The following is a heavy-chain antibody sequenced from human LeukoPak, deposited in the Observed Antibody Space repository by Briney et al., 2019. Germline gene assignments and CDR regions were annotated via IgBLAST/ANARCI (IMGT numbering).Heavy chain of an antibody. D-gene: IGHD6-13*01. CDR3: ARDRGSSSWYMIH. CDR2: ISYDGSNK. J-gene: IGHJ4*02. CDR1: GFTFSSYA. Sequence: PGRSLRLSCAASGFTFSSYAMHWVRQAPGKGLEWVAVISYDGSNKYYADSVKGRFTISRDNSKNTLYLQMNSLRAEDTAVYYCARDRGSSSWYMIHWGQGTLVTVSS. V-gene: IGHV3-30-3*01.